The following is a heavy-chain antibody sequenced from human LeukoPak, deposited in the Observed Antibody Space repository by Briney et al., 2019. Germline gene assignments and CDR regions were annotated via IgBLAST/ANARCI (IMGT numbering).Heavy chain of an antibody. Sequence: TLSLTCTVSGGSISSGSYYWSWIRQPAGKGLEWIGRIYTSGSTNYNPSLKSRVTISVDTSKNQFSLKLSSVTAADTAVYYCASNYYGSGSPGAMDVWGQGTTVTVSS. CDR1: GGSISSGSYY. D-gene: IGHD3-10*01. V-gene: IGHV4-61*02. CDR3: ASNYYGSGSPGAMDV. CDR2: IYTSGST. J-gene: IGHJ6*02.